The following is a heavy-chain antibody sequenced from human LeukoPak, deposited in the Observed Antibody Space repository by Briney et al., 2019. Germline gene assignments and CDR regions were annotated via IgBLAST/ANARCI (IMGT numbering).Heavy chain of an antibody. CDR1: GFTFSGSA. V-gene: IGHV3-73*01. Sequence: GGSLRLSCAASGFTFSGSAMHWVRQASGKRLEWVGRIRSKANSYATAYAASVKGRFTISRDDSKNTAYLQMNSLKTEDTAVYYCLTGIAVAGTDYWGQGTLVTVSS. CDR2: IRSKANSYAT. CDR3: LTGIAVAGTDY. D-gene: IGHD6-19*01. J-gene: IGHJ4*02.